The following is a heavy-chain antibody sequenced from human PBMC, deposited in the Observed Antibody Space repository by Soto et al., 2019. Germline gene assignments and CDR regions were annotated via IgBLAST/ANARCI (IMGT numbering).Heavy chain of an antibody. D-gene: IGHD6-6*01. V-gene: IGHV4-39*01. CDR2: FYYTGST. CDR1: GGSISSDGYY. CDR3: ARSVARSIAAMDV. Sequence: QLQLQESGPGLVKPSETLSLTCTVSGGSISSDGYYWGWIRQPPGKGPEWIGTFYYTGSTDYNPSLKSRVTVSVDTSKNQFSLKLTSMTAADTAVYYCARSVARSIAAMDVWGQGTTVTVSS. J-gene: IGHJ6*02.